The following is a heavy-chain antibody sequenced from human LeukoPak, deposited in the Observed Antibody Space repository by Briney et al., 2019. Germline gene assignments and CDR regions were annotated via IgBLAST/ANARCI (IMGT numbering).Heavy chain of an antibody. V-gene: IGHV3-53*01. CDR3: ARGPIVVGTYYYMDV. CDR2: IYSGGST. D-gene: IGHD2-2*01. Sequence: GGSLRLSCAASGFTVSSYYMSWVRQAPGKGLDWVSVIYSGGSTNYADSVKGRFTISRDNAKNTLYLQMNSLRVEDTAVYYCARGPIVVGTYYYMDVWGKGTTVTVSS. J-gene: IGHJ6*03. CDR1: GFTVSSYY.